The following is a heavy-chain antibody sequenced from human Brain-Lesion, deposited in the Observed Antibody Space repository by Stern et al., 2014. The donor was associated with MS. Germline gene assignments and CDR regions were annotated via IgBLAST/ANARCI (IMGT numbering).Heavy chain of an antibody. CDR1: GYPFTGYY. CDR3: ATYYYDSTGYNDF. V-gene: IGHV1-2*04. Sequence: MQLVESGAEVKKPGASVKVSCKASGYPFTGYYMHWVRQAPGPGLEWMGWINPKSGGTNYAQKFQGWVTMTRDTSINTAYMELSRLRSDDTAVYYCATYYYDSTGYNDFWGQGTLVTVSS. CDR2: INPKSGGT. J-gene: IGHJ4*02. D-gene: IGHD3-22*01.